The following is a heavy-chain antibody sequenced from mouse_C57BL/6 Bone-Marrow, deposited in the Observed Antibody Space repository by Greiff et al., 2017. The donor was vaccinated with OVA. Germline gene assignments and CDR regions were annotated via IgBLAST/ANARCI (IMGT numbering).Heavy chain of an antibody. CDR2: INPNNGGT. D-gene: IGHD1-1*01. J-gene: IGHJ2*01. V-gene: IGHV1-26*01. CDR1: GYTFTDYY. CDR3: ARERFTTVVGFDY. Sequence: VQLQQSGPELVKPGASVKISCKASGYTFTDYYMNWVKQSHGKSLEWIGDINPNNGGTSYNQKFKGKATLTVDKSSSTAYMELRSLTSEDSAVYYCARERFTTVVGFDYWGQGTTRTVSS.